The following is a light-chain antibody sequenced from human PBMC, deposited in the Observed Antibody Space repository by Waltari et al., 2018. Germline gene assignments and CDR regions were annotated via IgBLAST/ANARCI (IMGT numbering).Light chain of an antibody. CDR1: NLGEIF. J-gene: IGLJ2*01. Sequence: YDLTQPPSVSVSPGQTATITCYGDNLGEIFVSWYQQRPGQSPFWVMYQDFTRPSGIPERFSGSNSGNTATLTISGAQAMDEADFYCQSWVGKVVFGGGTKLTV. CDR3: QSWVGKVV. V-gene: IGLV3-1*01. CDR2: QDF.